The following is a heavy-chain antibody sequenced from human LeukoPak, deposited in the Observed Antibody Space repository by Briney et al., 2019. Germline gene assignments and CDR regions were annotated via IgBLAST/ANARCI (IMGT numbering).Heavy chain of an antibody. V-gene: IGHV4-39*07. CDR2: INHSGST. CDR1: GGSISSSSYY. CDR3: ARLSDYISPPLDY. D-gene: IGHD4-11*01. Sequence: SETLSLTCTVSGGSISSSSYYWGWIRQPPGTGLEWIGEINHSGSTNYNPSLKSRVTISVDTSKNQFSLKLSSVTAADTAVYYCARLSDYISPPLDYWGQGTLVTVSS. J-gene: IGHJ4*02.